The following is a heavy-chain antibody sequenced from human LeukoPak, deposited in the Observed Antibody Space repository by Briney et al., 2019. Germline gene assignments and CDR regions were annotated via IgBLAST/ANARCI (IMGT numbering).Heavy chain of an antibody. D-gene: IGHD3-3*01. V-gene: IGHV4-61*02. CDR2: IYTSGST. CDR3: ARDSTIFGVVISSAHDAFDI. Sequence: PSQTLSLTCTVSGGSISSGSYYWSWIRQPAGKGLEWIGRIYTSGSTNYNPSLKSRVTISVDTSKNQFSLKLSSVTAADTAVYYCARDSTIFGVVISSAHDAFDIWGQGTMVTVSS. CDR1: GGSISSGSYY. J-gene: IGHJ3*02.